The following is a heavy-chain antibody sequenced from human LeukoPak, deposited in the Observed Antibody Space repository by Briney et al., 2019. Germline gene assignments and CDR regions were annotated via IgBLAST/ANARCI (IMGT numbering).Heavy chain of an antibody. CDR2: IHVSGGT. CDR1: GASISSYY. Sequence: SETLSLSCTVSGASISSYYWNWIRQSPGKGLEWIGYIHVSGGTNYDPSLKSRVSISIDTSKKQFSLKLSSVTAADTAVYYRAKGTSTVVTPNYYYYYSMDVWGKGTTVTVSS. D-gene: IGHD4-23*01. CDR3: AKGTSTVVTPNYYYYYSMDV. J-gene: IGHJ6*03. V-gene: IGHV4-4*09.